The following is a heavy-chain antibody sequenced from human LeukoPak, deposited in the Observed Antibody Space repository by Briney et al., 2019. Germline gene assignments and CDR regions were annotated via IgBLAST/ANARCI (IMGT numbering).Heavy chain of an antibody. Sequence: ASVKVSFKASGGTFSIYAISWVRQAPGQGLEWMGGIIPIFGTANYAQKFQGRVTITADKSTSTAYMELSSLRSEDTAVYYCASINYDISTGYRDYWGQGTLVTVSS. V-gene: IGHV1-69*06. J-gene: IGHJ4*02. D-gene: IGHD3-9*01. CDR2: IIPIFGTA. CDR3: ASINYDISTGYRDY. CDR1: GGTFSIYA.